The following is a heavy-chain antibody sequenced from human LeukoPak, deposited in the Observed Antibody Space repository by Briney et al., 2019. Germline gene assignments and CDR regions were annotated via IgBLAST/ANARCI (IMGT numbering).Heavy chain of an antibody. J-gene: IGHJ3*02. CDR2: INDDGSIT. D-gene: IGHD6-25*01. Sequence: GGSLRLSCAASGFTFSNYWMHWVRQVPGKGLVWVSRINDDGSITTDADSVKGRFTIFRDNAKNTLYLQMNSLRAEDTAVYYCARASIAAAFDIWGQGTMVTVSS. V-gene: IGHV3-74*01. CDR3: ARASIAAAFDI. CDR1: GFTFSNYW.